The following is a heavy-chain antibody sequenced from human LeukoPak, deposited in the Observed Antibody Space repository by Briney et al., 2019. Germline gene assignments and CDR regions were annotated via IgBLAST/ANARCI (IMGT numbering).Heavy chain of an antibody. V-gene: IGHV3-13*01. D-gene: IGHD6-13*01. J-gene: IGHJ6*02. CDR1: GFTFSDYD. Sequence: PGGSLRLSCAASGFTFSDYDMHWVRQATGKGLEWVSAIGTAGDTYYTGSVKGRFTISRDNAKNSLYLQMNSLRAEDTAVYYCASLETEYSSSFLENYGMDVWGQGTTVTVSS. CDR2: IGTAGDT. CDR3: ASLETEYSSSFLENYGMDV.